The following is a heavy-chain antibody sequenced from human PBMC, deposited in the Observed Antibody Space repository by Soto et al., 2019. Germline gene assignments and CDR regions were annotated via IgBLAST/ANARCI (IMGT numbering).Heavy chain of an antibody. Sequence: GGSLRLSCAASGFSFSSDSMGWVRQAPGKGLEWVASISSSGSFMNYADSVKGRFTISRDNAKNSLYLQMRSLKDDDTAVYYCARDPPSGATLDWFDSWGQGTLVTVSS. CDR1: GFSFSSDS. CDR2: ISSSGSFM. V-gene: IGHV3-21*01. D-gene: IGHD1-26*01. CDR3: ARDPPSGATLDWFDS. J-gene: IGHJ5*01.